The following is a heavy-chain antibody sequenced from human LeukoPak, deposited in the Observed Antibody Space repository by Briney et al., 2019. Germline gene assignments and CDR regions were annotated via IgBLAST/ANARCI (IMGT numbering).Heavy chain of an antibody. Sequence: SETLSLTCTVSGGSISSYYWSWIRQPPGKGLEWIGYIYYSGSTNYNPSLKSRVTISVDTSKNQSSLKLSSVTAADTAVYYCAREALWFGELLPTPGAFDIWGQGTMVTVSS. J-gene: IGHJ3*02. V-gene: IGHV4-59*01. CDR1: GGSISSYY. D-gene: IGHD3-10*01. CDR3: AREALWFGELLPTPGAFDI. CDR2: IYYSGST.